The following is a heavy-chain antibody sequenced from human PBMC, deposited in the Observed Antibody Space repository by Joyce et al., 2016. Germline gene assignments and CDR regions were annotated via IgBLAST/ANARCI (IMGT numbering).Heavy chain of an antibody. V-gene: IGHV3-66*02. D-gene: IGHD3-10*01. J-gene: IGHJ5*02. Sequence: EVQLVESGGDLVQPGGSLRLSRVGSGFSVSSNYMNWVRQAPGKGMEWVSVIYTGGSTYYTDSVKGRFTISRDNSKNTVYLQMNNLRPEDTAMYFCTTDRAGSWSGFDPWGQGTVVLVSS. CDR3: TTDRAGSWSGFDP. CDR1: GFSVSSNY. CDR2: IYTGGST.